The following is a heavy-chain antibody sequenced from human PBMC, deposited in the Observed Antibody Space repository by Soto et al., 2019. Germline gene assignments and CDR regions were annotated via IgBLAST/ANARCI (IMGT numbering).Heavy chain of an antibody. J-gene: IGHJ4*02. CDR2: ISYDGSNK. CDR3: APHLFWDLGGGYC. V-gene: IGHV3-30*03. Sequence: QVQLVESGGGVVQPGRSLRLSCAASGFTFSSYGMHWVRQAPGKGLEWVAVISYDGSNKYYADSVKCRFTISRDNYKITLYLQMNRLRTEGTAVYYCAPHLFWDLGGGYCWGQGTLVTVSS. D-gene: IGHD1-26*01. CDR1: GFTFSSYG.